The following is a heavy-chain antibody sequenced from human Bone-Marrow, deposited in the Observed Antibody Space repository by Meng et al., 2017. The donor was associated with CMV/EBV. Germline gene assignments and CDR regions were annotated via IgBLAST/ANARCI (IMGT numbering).Heavy chain of an antibody. CDR2: IIPIFGTA. Sequence: SVKVSCKASGGTFSSYAISWVRQAPGQGLEWMGGIIPIFGTANYAQKFQGRVTITTDESTSTAYMELSSLRSEDTAVYYRARGETYSSSSHYYYGMDVWGQGTTVTVSS. D-gene: IGHD6-6*01. V-gene: IGHV1-69*05. CDR3: ARGETYSSSSHYYYGMDV. J-gene: IGHJ6*02. CDR1: GGTFSSYA.